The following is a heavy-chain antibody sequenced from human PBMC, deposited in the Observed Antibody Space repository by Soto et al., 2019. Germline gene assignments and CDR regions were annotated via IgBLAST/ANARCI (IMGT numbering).Heavy chain of an antibody. V-gene: IGHV3-30*18. CDR1: GFTFSSYG. J-gene: IGHJ4*02. CDR2: ISYDGSNK. CDR3: AKVNDEAGLVPAATIDY. D-gene: IGHD2-2*01. Sequence: QVQLVESGGGVVQPGRSLRLSCAASGFTFSSYGMHWVRQAPGKGLEWVAVISYDGSNKYYADSVKGRFTISRDNSKNTLYLQMNSLRAEDTAVYYCAKVNDEAGLVPAATIDYWGQGTLVTVSS.